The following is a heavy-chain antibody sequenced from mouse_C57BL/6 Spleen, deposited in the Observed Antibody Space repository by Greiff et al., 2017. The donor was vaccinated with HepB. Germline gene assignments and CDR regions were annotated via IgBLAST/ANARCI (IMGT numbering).Heavy chain of an antibody. D-gene: IGHD1-1*01. CDR2: IDPEDGDT. Sequence: EVQLQQSGAELVRPGASVKLSCTASGFNIKDYYMHWVKQRPEQGLEWIGRIDPEDGDTEYAPKFQGKATMTADTSSNTAYLQLSSLTSEDTAVYYCTTDYYGSSYGAWFAYWGQGTLVTVSA. CDR1: GFNIKDYY. J-gene: IGHJ3*01. V-gene: IGHV14-1*01. CDR3: TTDYYGSSYGAWFAY.